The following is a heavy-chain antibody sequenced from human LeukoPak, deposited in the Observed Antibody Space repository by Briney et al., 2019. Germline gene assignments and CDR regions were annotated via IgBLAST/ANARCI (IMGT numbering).Heavy chain of an antibody. V-gene: IGHV3-48*03. CDR2: ISSSGSTI. D-gene: IGHD3-3*01. J-gene: IGHJ4*02. CDR1: GFTFSSYE. CDR3: ARSEAYYDFWSGSSYYFDY. Sequence: GSLRLSCAASGFTFSSYEMNWVRQAPGKGLEWVSYISSSGSTIYYADSVKGRFTISRDNAKNSLYLQMNSLRAEDTAVYYCARSEAYYDFWSGSSYYFDYWGQGTLVTVSS.